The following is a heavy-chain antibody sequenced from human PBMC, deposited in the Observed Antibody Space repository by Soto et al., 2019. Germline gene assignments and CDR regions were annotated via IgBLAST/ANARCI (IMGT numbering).Heavy chain of an antibody. J-gene: IGHJ4*02. CDR3: AKGIAAVATSRYYFDY. D-gene: IGHD6-13*01. V-gene: IGHV3-23*01. CDR2: ISGSGGST. Sequence: GGSLRLSCAASGFTFSSYAMSWVRQAPGKGLEWVSTISGSGGSTYYADAVKGRFTISRDNSKNTLYLQMNSLRAEDTAVYYYAKGIAAVATSRYYFDYWGQGTLVTVSS. CDR1: GFTFSSYA.